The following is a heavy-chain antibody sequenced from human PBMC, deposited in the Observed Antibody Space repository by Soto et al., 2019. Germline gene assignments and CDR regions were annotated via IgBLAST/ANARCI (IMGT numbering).Heavy chain of an antibody. Sequence: QVQRVESGGGVVQPGRSLRLSCAASGSIFSSYGMHWVRQAPGKGLEWVAVTSYDGRNNNYADSVRGRFTISRDNSKNTLYLQMNSLRAEDTAVYYCAKDTYYHDSSGFYVFDYWGQGTPVTVSS. D-gene: IGHD3-22*01. J-gene: IGHJ4*02. CDR1: GSIFSSYG. V-gene: IGHV3-30*18. CDR3: AKDTYYHDSSGFYVFDY. CDR2: TSYDGRNN.